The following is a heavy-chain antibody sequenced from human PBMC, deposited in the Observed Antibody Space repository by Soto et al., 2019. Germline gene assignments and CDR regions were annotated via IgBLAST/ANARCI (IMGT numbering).Heavy chain of an antibody. CDR3: ASYREQLGDFDY. D-gene: IGHD6-6*01. CDR2: IYYSGST. CDR1: GGSISSYY. J-gene: IGHJ4*02. Sequence: PSETLFLTCTVSGGSISSYYWSWIRQPPGKGLEWIGYIYYSGSTNYNPSLKSRVTISVDTSKNQFSLKLSSVTAADTAVYYCASYREQLGDFDYWGQGTLVTVSS. V-gene: IGHV4-59*01.